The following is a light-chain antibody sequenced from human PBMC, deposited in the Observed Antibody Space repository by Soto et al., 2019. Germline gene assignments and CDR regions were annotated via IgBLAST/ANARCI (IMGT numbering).Light chain of an antibody. CDR2: DAS. CDR1: QSISSW. CDR3: QKYNSYSGK. V-gene: IGKV1-5*01. J-gene: IGKJ1*01. Sequence: DIQMTQSPSTLSASVLYTVTITFRASQSISSWLASYQQKPGKAPKVLIYDASTLESGVPSRFSGSGSGTEFTLTISGLQPDDFATYYCQKYNSYSGKFGQGTKVDIK.